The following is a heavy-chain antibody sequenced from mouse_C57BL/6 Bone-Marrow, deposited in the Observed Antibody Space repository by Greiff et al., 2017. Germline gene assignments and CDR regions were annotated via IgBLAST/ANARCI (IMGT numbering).Heavy chain of an antibody. V-gene: IGHV5-2*01. J-gene: IGHJ4*01. CDR3: AGSGGYSNRYAMDY. CDR1: EYEFPSHD. CDR2: INSDGGCT. Sequence: EVHLVESGGGLVQPGESLKLSCESNEYEFPSHDMSWVRKTPEKRLELVAAINSDGGCTYYPDTMERRFIISRDNTKTPLYLQLSSLRSEDTALYYCAGSGGYSNRYAMDYWGQGTSVTVSS. D-gene: IGHD2-5*01.